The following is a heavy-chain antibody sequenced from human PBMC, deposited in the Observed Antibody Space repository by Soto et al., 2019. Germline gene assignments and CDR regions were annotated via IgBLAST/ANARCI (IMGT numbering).Heavy chain of an antibody. CDR1: GGTFSTYG. CDR3: ARGGVRVCYSPLRIDT. D-gene: IGHD2-15*01. J-gene: IGHJ5*02. Sequence: QVQLVQSGAEEKQPGSSVKVSCKSSGGTFSTYGFFWVRQAPGQGLEWMGVIIPIFGTTNYAQKFHDRVTITTVEASMTGYMELNSCESEFAAVYYCARGGVRVCYSPLRIDTWGQGTLVTVSS. V-gene: IGHV1-69*01. CDR2: IIPIFGTT.